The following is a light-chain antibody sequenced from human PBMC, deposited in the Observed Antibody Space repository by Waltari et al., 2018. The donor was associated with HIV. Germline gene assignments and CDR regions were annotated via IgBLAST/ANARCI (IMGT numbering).Light chain of an antibody. CDR2: DSN. Sequence: QSVLTQPPSVSAAPGQQVTLSCSGHSSNIRNNYVSSYPQLPGTAPILLISDSNKRPWGIPDRFSGSKSVTSASLGITGLQTGDEADYYCGTWESSLSAGGVLGGGTKVTVL. CDR3: GTWESSLSAGGV. J-gene: IGLJ2*01. CDR1: SSNIRNNY. V-gene: IGLV1-51*01.